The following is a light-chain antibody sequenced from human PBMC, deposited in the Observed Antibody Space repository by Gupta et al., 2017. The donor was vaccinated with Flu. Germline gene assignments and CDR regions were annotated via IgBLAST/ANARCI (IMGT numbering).Light chain of an antibody. V-gene: IGKV3-15*01. J-gene: IGKJ3*01. Sequence: EIVMTQSPATLSVSPGERATLSCRASQSVSSNLAWYQQKPGQAPRLLIYGASTRATGIPARFSGSGSGTEFTLTISSLQSEDFAVYYCQQSPRFTFGPGTKVDIK. CDR2: GAS. CDR1: QSVSSN. CDR3: QQSPRFT.